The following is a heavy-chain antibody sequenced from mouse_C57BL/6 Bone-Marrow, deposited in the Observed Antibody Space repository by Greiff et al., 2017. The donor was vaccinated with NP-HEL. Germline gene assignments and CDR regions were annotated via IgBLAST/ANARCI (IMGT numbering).Heavy chain of an antibody. CDR2: INPNNGGT. Sequence: VQLQQSGPELVKPGASVKISCKASGYTFTDYYMNWVKQSHGKSLEWIGDINPNNGGTSYNQKFKGKATLTVDKSSSTAYMELRSLTSEDSAVYYCARSGTVVATDAMDYWGQGTSVTVSS. J-gene: IGHJ4*01. V-gene: IGHV1-26*01. CDR1: GYTFTDYY. D-gene: IGHD1-1*01. CDR3: ARSGTVVATDAMDY.